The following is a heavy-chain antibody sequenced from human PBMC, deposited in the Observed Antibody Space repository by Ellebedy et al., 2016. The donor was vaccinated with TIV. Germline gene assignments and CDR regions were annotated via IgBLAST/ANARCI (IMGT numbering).Heavy chain of an antibody. J-gene: IGHJ4*02. D-gene: IGHD3-22*01. CDR3: AKLDSSGYYDVRLDY. Sequence: GGSLRLSCAASGFTFRNFAMTRVSQAPGKGLEWVSSISSSGVSSDYADSERGRVTISRDNSKSTLYLQMDSLRADDSAEYYCAKLDSSGYYDVRLDYWGQGTLVTVSS. CDR2: ISSSGVSS. V-gene: IGHV3-23*01. CDR1: GFTFRNFA.